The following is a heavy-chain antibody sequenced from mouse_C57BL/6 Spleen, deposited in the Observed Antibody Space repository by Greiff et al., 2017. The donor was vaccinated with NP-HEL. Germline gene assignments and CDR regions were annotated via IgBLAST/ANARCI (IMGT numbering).Heavy chain of an antibody. V-gene: IGHV1-19*01. CDR2: INPYNGGT. J-gene: IGHJ1*03. D-gene: IGHD1-1*01. Sequence: VQLQQSGPVLVKPGASVKMSCKASGYTFTDYYMNWVKQSHGKSLEWIGVINPYNGGTSYNQKFKGKATLTVDKSSSTAYMELNSLTSEDSAVYYCARHYYGSVWYFDVWGTGTTVTVSS. CDR3: ARHYYGSVWYFDV. CDR1: GYTFTDYY.